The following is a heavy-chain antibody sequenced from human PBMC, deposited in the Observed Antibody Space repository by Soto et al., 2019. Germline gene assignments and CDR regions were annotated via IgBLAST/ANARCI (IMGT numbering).Heavy chain of an antibody. CDR3: ARDHPAIGYGYYYFAD. D-gene: IGHD5-18*01. CDR1: GDSVSSNSAA. J-gene: IGHJ4*02. Sequence: PSQTLSLTCAISGDSVSSNSAAWNWIRQSPSRGLEWLGRTYYRSKWYNDYAVSVKSRITINPDTSKNQFSLQLNSVTPEDTAVYYCARDHPAIGYGYYYFADWGQGSLVTVSS. V-gene: IGHV6-1*01. CDR2: TYYRSKWYN.